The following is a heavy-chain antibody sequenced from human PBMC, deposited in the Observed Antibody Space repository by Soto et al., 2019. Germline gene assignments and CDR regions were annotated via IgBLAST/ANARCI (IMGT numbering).Heavy chain of an antibody. J-gene: IGHJ3*02. V-gene: IGHV1-3*01. Sequence: QVQLVQSGAEVKKPGASVKVSCKASGYTFTSYAMHWVRQAPGQRLEWMGWINAGNGNTKYSQKFQGRVTITRDTSASTAYMELSSLRSEDTAVYYCARVRAAGTNPRNDAFDIWGQGTMVTVSS. D-gene: IGHD6-13*01. CDR3: ARVRAAGTNPRNDAFDI. CDR2: INAGNGNT. CDR1: GYTFTSYA.